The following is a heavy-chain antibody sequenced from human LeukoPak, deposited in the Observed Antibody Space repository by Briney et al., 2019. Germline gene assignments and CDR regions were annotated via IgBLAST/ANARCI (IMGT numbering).Heavy chain of an antibody. V-gene: IGHV4-39*01. D-gene: IGHD3-10*01. Sequence: SETLSLTCIVSGGSISSSNYYWGWIRQPPGKGLEWIGQIYYSGSIYYNPSLKSRVTISVDSSKNQFSLKLISVTAADTAVYYCARRDQTVGSGFDYWGQGTLVTVSS. J-gene: IGHJ4*02. CDR3: ARRDQTVGSGFDY. CDR1: GGSISSSNYY. CDR2: IYYSGSI.